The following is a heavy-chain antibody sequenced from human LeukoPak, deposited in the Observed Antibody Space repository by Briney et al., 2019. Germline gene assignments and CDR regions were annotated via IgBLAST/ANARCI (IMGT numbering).Heavy chain of an antibody. CDR1: GRSFSGYY. J-gene: IGHJ6*02. Sequence: SETLSLTCAVYGRSFSGYYWSWIRQPPGKGLEWIGEINHSGSTNYNPSLKSRVTISVDTSKNQFSLKLSSVTAADTAVYYCARGPDIVVVPAARGTSYGMDVWGQGTTVTVPS. CDR2: INHSGST. V-gene: IGHV4-34*01. D-gene: IGHD2-2*01. CDR3: ARGPDIVVVPAARGTSYGMDV.